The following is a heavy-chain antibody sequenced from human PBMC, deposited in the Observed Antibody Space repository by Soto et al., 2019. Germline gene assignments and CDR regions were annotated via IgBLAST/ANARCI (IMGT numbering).Heavy chain of an antibody. Sequence: PSETLSLTCAVYGGSFSGYYWSWIRQPPGKGLEWIGEINHSGSTNYNPSLKSRVTISVDTSKNQFSLKLSSVTAADTAVYYCAGDIVVVVAATLRYYYGMDVWGQGTTVTVSS. V-gene: IGHV4-34*01. J-gene: IGHJ6*02. CDR2: INHSGST. CDR3: AGDIVVVVAATLRYYYGMDV. CDR1: GGSFSGYY. D-gene: IGHD2-15*01.